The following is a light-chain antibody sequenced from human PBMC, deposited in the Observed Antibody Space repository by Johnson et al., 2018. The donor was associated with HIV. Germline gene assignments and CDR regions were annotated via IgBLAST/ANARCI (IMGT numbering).Light chain of an antibody. CDR3: GTWDISLSAGGV. V-gene: IGLV1-51*02. CDR2: ENN. J-gene: IGLJ1*01. Sequence: QPVLTQPPSMSAAPGQKVTISCSGSSSNIGNNYVSWYQQLPGTAPKFLIYENNKRPSGIPDRFSGSKSGTSANLGITGLQTRDEADYYCGTWDISLSAGGVFGTGTKVTVL. CDR1: SSNIGNNY.